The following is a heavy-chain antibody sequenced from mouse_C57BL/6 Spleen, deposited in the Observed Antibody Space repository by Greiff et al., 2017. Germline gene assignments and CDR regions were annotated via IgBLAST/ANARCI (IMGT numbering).Heavy chain of an antibody. V-gene: IGHV5-16*01. CDR2: INYDGSST. CDR3: ARERDYGNYWYFDV. D-gene: IGHD2-1*01. Sequence: EVKLMESEGGLVQPGSSMKLSCTASGFTFSDYYMAWVRQVPEKGLEWVANINYDGSSTYYLNSLKSRFIISRDNAKNILYLQMSSLKSEDTATYYCARERDYGNYWYFDVWGTGTTVTVSS. J-gene: IGHJ1*03. CDR1: GFTFSDYY.